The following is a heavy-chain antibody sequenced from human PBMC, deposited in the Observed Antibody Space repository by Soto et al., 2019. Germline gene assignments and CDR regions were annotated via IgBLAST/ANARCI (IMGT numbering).Heavy chain of an antibody. CDR2: ISAYNGNT. CDR3: AREEVDIVVVVAATQGQYFQH. J-gene: IGHJ1*01. D-gene: IGHD2-15*01. CDR1: GYTFTSYG. V-gene: IGHV1-18*01. Sequence: ASVKVSCKSSGYTFTSYGISWVRQSPGQGLEWMGWISAYNGNTNYAQKLQGRVTMTTDTSTSTAYMELRSLRSDDTAVYYCAREEVDIVVVVAATQGQYFQHWGQGTLVTVSS.